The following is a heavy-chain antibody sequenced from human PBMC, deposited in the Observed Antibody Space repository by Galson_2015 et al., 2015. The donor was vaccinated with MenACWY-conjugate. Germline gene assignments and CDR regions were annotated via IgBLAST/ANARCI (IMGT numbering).Heavy chain of an antibody. Sequence: QSGAEVKKPGESLRISCQGSGYSFTSYWISWVRQMPGKGLEWMGRIDPTDSYTNYSPSFQGHVTISIDKSISTAYLQWSSLKASDTAMYPCAGHKGTWYFDLWGRGTLVTVSS. J-gene: IGHJ2*01. CDR2: IDPTDSYT. CDR3: AGHKGTWYFDL. V-gene: IGHV5-10-1*01. CDR1: GYSFTSYW.